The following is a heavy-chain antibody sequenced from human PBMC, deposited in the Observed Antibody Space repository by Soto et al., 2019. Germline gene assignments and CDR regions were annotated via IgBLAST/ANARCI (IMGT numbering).Heavy chain of an antibody. V-gene: IGHV4-31*03. D-gene: IGHD2-21*02. CDR1: GGSISSGGYY. CDR2: IYYSGST. CDR3: AAFCRGGHCSTEPDY. J-gene: IGHJ4*02. Sequence: SETLSLTCTVSGGSISSGGYYWSWIRQHPGKGLEWIGYIYYSGSTYYNPSLKSRVTISVDTSKNQFSLKLSSVTAADTAVYYCAAFCRGGHCSTEPDYWGQGTLVTVSS.